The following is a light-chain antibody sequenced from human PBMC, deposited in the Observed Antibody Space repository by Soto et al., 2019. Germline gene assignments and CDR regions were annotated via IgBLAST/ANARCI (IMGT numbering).Light chain of an antibody. Sequence: QTVVTQEPSLTVSPGGTVTLTCASSTGAVTSGHYPNWFQQKPGQAPRMLIYSTSNKHSWAPARFSGFLLGDRAALTLSGVQPEDEAEYHCLLYDGGTGVFGGGTKLTVL. CDR1: TGAVTSGHY. J-gene: IGLJ3*02. V-gene: IGLV7-43*01. CDR3: LLYDGGTGV. CDR2: STS.